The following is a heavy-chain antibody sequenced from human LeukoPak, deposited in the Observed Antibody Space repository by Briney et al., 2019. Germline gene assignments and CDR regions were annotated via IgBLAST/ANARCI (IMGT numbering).Heavy chain of an antibody. J-gene: IGHJ4*02. V-gene: IGHV3-7*05. CDR3: ARVAAGGSMRRGFDY. CDR1: GFTFSSYE. CDR2: IKEDGSEK. Sequence: GGSLRLSCAASGFTFSSYEMNWVRQAPGKGLEWVANIKEDGSEKHYVGSVKGRFTISSDNAKNSLYLQMNTLRAEDTAVYYCARVAAGGSMRRGFDYWGQGTLVTVSS. D-gene: IGHD6-13*01.